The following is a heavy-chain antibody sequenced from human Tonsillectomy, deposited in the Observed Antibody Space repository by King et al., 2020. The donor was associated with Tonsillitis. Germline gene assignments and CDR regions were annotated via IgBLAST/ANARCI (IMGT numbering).Heavy chain of an antibody. CDR3: AKTYYYDSSAYYLMDAFDI. D-gene: IGHD3-22*01. CDR2: ISYDGSDK. V-gene: IGHV3-30*18. J-gene: IGHJ3*02. CDR1: GFTFSSYG. Sequence: VQLVESGGGVVQPGRSLRLSCAASGFTFSSYGMHWVRQAPGKGLEWVAVISYDGSDKYYADPVKGRFTISRDNSKNTLYLQMNSLRAEDTAVYYCAKTYYYDSSAYYLMDAFDIWGQGTMVTVSS.